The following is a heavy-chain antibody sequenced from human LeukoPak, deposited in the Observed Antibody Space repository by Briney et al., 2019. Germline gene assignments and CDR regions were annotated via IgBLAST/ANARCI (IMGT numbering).Heavy chain of an antibody. CDR2: IYYSGST. J-gene: IGHJ6*03. D-gene: IGHD3-22*01. CDR3: ARGFGESGSGYPPYYYSYMDV. Sequence: SETLSLTCTVSGGSISSAPYYWSWIRQPPGKGLEWIGYIYYSGSTYYNPSLKSRVTISVDTSKNQFSLKLSSVTAADTAVYYCARGFGESGSGYPPYYYSYMDVWGKGTTVTVSS. CDR1: GGSISSAPYY. V-gene: IGHV4-30-2*01.